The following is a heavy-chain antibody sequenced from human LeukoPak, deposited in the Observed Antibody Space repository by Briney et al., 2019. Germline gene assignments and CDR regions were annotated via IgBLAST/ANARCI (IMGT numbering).Heavy chain of an antibody. CDR3: ARDRDSSGIDY. J-gene: IGHJ4*02. Sequence: KPSETLSLTCTVSGGSISSSSYYWGWIRQPPGKGLEWIGSIYYSGSTYYNPSLKSRVTISVDTSKNQFSLKLSSVIAADTAVYYCARDRDSSGIDYWGQGTLVTVSS. D-gene: IGHD3-22*01. CDR1: GGSISSSSYY. CDR2: IYYSGST. V-gene: IGHV4-39*07.